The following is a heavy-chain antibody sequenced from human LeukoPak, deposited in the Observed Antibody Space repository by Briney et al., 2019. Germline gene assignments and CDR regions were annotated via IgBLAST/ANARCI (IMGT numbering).Heavy chain of an antibody. V-gene: IGHV1-69*04. CDR3: ARFAEQLRGLGYYYYGMDI. J-gene: IGHJ6*02. Sequence: SVKVSCKASGGTFSSYAISWVRQAPGQGLEWMGRIIPIFGIANYAQKFQGRVTITADKSTSTAYMELSSLRSEDTAVYYCARFAEQLRGLGYYYYGMDIWGQGTTVTVSS. CDR1: GGTFSSYA. CDR2: IIPIFGIA. D-gene: IGHD6-6*01.